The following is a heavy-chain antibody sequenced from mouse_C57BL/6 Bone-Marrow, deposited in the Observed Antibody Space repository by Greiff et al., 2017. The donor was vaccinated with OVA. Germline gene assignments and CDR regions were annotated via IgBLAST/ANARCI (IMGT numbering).Heavy chain of an antibody. CDR1: GYSITSGYY. CDR3: AREGGYYGSFYAMDY. Sequence: EVQLQQSGPGLVKPSQSLSLTCSVTGYSITSGYYWNWIRQFPGNKLEWMGYISYDGSNNYNPSLKNRISITRDTSKNQFFLKLNSVTTEDTATYYCAREGGYYGSFYAMDYWGQGTSVTVSS. CDR2: ISYDGSN. D-gene: IGHD1-1*01. V-gene: IGHV3-6*01. J-gene: IGHJ4*01.